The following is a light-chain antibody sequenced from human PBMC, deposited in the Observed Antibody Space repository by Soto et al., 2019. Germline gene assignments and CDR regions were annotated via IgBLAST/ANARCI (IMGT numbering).Light chain of an antibody. CDR2: GNS. CDR1: SSNIGAGYD. V-gene: IGLV1-40*01. Sequence: QFVLTQPPSESGAPGQRVTISCTGSSSNIGAGYDVHWYQQLPGTAPKLLIYGNSNRPSGVPDRFSGSKSGTSASLAITGLQAEDEADYYCQSYDISLSGVFGGGTKLTVL. J-gene: IGLJ3*02. CDR3: QSYDISLSGV.